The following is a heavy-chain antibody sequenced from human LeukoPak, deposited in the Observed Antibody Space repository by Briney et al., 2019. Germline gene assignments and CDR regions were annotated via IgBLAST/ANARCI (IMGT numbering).Heavy chain of an antibody. CDR1: GFTFTSYS. V-gene: IGHV3-23*01. CDR2: IGGGGGSI. CDR3: AKDKLVAAFPGTWFDP. Sequence: GGSLRLSCAASGFTFTSYSMSWVRQAPGKGLEWVSGIGGGGGSISYAESVTGRFSISRDNSKHTLYLQMNSLRAEDTAAYYCAKDKLVAAFPGTWFDPCGQGTTVTASS. D-gene: IGHD2-15*01. J-gene: IGHJ5*01.